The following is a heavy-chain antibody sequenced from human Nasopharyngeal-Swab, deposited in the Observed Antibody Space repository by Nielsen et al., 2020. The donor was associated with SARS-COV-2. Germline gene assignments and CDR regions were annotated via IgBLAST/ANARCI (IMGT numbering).Heavy chain of an antibody. CDR2: ISGSGDTT. D-gene: IGHD2-21*01. CDR3: AKAPYLRGLDV. V-gene: IGHV3-23*01. J-gene: IGHJ6*02. CDR1: GFTFNRYA. Sequence: GRSLRLSCAASGFTFNRYAMSWVRQAPGKGLEWVSIISGSGDTTYYADSVKDRFTISRYNSKNTLYLQTNSLRVEDTAVYYCAKAPYLRGLDVWGQGTTVTVSS.